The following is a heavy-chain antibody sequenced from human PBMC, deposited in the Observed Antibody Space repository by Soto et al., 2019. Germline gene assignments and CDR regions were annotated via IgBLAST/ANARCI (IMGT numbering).Heavy chain of an antibody. CDR1: GGSISSGGYY. CDR3: ARGRTYDFWSGYPNDYYFDY. J-gene: IGHJ4*02. D-gene: IGHD3-3*01. CDR2: IYYSGST. V-gene: IGHV4-31*03. Sequence: QVQLQESGPGLVKPSQTLSLTCTVSGGSISSGGYYWSWIRQHPGKGLEGIGYIYYSGSTYYNPSLKSRVTISVDTSKNQFSLKLSSVTAADTAVYYCARGRTYDFWSGYPNDYYFDYWGQGTLVTVSS.